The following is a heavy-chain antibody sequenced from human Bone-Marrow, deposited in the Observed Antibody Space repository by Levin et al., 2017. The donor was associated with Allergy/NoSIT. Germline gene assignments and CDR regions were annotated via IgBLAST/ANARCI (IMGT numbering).Heavy chain of an antibody. V-gene: IGHV3-15*01. CDR1: GFTFSNAW. CDR3: TTDTAGSGNLCYYYGMDV. Sequence: RPGGSLRLSCAASGFTFSNAWMSWVRQAPGKGLEWVGRIKSKTDGGTTDYAAPVKGSFTISRDDSKNTLYLQMNSLKTEDTAVYYCTTDTAGSGNLCYYYGMDVWGQGTTVTVSS. CDR2: IKSKTDGGTT. D-gene: IGHD3-10*01. J-gene: IGHJ6*02.